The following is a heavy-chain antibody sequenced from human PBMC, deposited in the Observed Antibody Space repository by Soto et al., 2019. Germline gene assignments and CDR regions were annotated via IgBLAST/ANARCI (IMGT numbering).Heavy chain of an antibody. CDR3: AGDSSGYSYDAFDI. CDR1: RFTFSTYW. CDR2: INSDGTGT. D-gene: IGHD3-22*01. J-gene: IGHJ3*02. V-gene: IGHV3-74*01. Sequence: PGGSLRLSCAASRFTFSTYWMHWVHQAPGKGLVWVSRINSDGTGTSYADSVKGRITISRDNAKNTLYLQMNSLRSEDTAVYYCAGDSSGYSYDAFDIWGQGTLVTVSS.